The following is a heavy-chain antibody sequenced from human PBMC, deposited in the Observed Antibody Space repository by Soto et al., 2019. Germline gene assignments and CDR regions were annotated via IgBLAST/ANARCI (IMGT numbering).Heavy chain of an antibody. V-gene: IGHV1-3*01. Sequence: ASVKVSCKASGYAFTSYAMHWVRQAPGQRLEWMGWINAGNGNTKYSQKFQGRVTITRDTSASTAYMELSSLRSEDTAVYYCARVRNGRYFDLWGRGTLVTVSS. CDR1: GYAFTSYA. CDR2: INAGNGNT. D-gene: IGHD2-8*01. J-gene: IGHJ2*01. CDR3: ARVRNGRYFDL.